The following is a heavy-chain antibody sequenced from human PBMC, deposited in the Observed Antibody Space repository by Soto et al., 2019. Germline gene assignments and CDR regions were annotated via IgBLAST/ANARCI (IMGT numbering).Heavy chain of an antibody. J-gene: IGHJ4*02. D-gene: IGHD6-19*01. CDR1: GYTFTSYG. Sequence: ASVKVSCKASGYTFTSYGISWVRQAPGQGLEWMGWISAYNGNTNYAQKLQGRVTMTTDTSTSTAYMELSSLRSEDTAVYYCASGLAVAGTGYFDYWGQGTLVTVSS. CDR2: ISAYNGNT. CDR3: ASGLAVAGTGYFDY. V-gene: IGHV1-18*01.